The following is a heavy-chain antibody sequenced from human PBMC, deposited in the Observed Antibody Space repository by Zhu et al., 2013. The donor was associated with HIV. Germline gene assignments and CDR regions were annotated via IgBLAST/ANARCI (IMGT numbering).Heavy chain of an antibody. CDR1: GSTFTSYD. J-gene: IGHJ6*02. CDR2: ISAYNDNT. Sequence: QVQLVQSGTEVKKPGASVKVSCKASGSTFTSYDVNWVRQAPGQGLEWMGWISAYNDNTNYALKLQDRVTMTTDTSTSTAYMELRSLKSDDTAVYYCARGSYYDSSGYSLVDYYSYGMDVWGQGTTVTVSS. D-gene: IGHD3-22*01. V-gene: IGHV1-18*01. CDR3: ARGSYYDSSGYSLVDYYSYGMDV.